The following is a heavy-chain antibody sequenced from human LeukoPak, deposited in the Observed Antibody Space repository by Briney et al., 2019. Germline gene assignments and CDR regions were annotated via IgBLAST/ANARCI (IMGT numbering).Heavy chain of an antibody. CDR3: ARGLGENDY. Sequence: EAGGSLRLSCAASGFTFSSYEMNWVRQAPGKGLEWVAVIWYDGSNKYYADSVKGRFTISRDNSKNTLYLQMNSLRAEDTAVYYCARGLGENDYWGQGTLVTVSS. V-gene: IGHV3-33*08. J-gene: IGHJ4*02. CDR2: IWYDGSNK. CDR1: GFTFSSYE. D-gene: IGHD2-21*01.